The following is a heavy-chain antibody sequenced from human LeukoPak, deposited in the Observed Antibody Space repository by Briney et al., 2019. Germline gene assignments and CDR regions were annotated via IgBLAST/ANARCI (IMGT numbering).Heavy chain of an antibody. CDR2: IIPIFGTA. CDR3: ARSYYYDSSGFPGTNWFDP. D-gene: IGHD3-22*01. Sequence: GASVKVSCKASGGTFSIYAISWVRQAPGQGLEWMGGIIPIFGTANYAQKFQGRVTITADESTSTAYMELSSLRSEDTAVYYCARSYYYDSSGFPGTNWFDPWGQGTLVTVSS. V-gene: IGHV1-69*01. J-gene: IGHJ5*02. CDR1: GGTFSIYA.